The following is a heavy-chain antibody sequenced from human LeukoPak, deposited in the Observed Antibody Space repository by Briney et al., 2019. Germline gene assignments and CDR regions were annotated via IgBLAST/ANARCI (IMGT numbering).Heavy chain of an antibody. D-gene: IGHD6-6*01. CDR2: ISSSGSTI. J-gene: IGHJ4*02. CDR1: GFTFSSYS. Sequence: PGGSLRLSCAASGFTFSSYSMNWVRQAPGKGLEWVSYISSSGSTIYYADSVKGRFTISRDNAKNSLYLQMNSLRAEDTAVYYCAREHHIPRIAAPLFKLFDYWGQGTLVTVSS. V-gene: IGHV3-48*04. CDR3: AREHHIPRIAAPLFKLFDY.